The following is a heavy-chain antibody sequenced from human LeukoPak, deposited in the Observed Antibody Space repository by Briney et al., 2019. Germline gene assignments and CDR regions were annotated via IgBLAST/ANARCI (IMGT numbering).Heavy chain of an antibody. J-gene: IGHJ6*02. V-gene: IGHV1-18*01. D-gene: IGHD2-2*01. CDR3: ARDIVVVPAANKNDYYYYGMDV. CDR1: GYTFTSYG. CDR2: ISAYNGNT. Sequence: ASVKVSCKASGYTFTSYGISWVRQAPGQGLEWMGWISAYNGNTNYAQKLQGRVTMTTDTSTSTAYMELRSLRSDDTAVYYCARDIVVVPAANKNDYYYYGMDVWGQGTTVTVPS.